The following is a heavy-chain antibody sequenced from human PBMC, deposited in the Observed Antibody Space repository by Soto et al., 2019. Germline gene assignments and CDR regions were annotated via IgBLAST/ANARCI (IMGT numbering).Heavy chain of an antibody. V-gene: IGHV3-23*01. CDR3: AKGSPRDYDILTGYPKAPFDY. CDR2: ISGSGGST. J-gene: IGHJ4*02. Sequence: HPGGSLRLSCAASGFTFSSYAMSWVRQAPGKGLEWVSAISGSGGSTYYADSVKGRFTISRDNSKNTLYLQMNSLRAEDTAVYYCAKGSPRDYDILTGYPKAPFDYWGQGTLVTVSS. D-gene: IGHD3-9*01. CDR1: GFTFSSYA.